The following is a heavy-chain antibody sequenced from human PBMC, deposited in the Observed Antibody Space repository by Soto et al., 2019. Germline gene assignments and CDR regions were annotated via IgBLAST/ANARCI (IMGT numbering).Heavy chain of an antibody. CDR1: GDSVSSNSAA. CDR2: TYYRSKWYN. CDR3: ARVRITMVRGVIIDYSSYGMDV. Sequence: SQTLSLTCAISGDSVSSNSAAWNWIRQSPSRGLEWLGRTYYRSKWYNDYAVSVKSRITINPDTSKNQFSLQLNSVTPEDTAVYYCARVRITMVRGVIIDYSSYGMDVWGQGTTVTLSS. V-gene: IGHV6-1*01. D-gene: IGHD3-10*01. J-gene: IGHJ6*02.